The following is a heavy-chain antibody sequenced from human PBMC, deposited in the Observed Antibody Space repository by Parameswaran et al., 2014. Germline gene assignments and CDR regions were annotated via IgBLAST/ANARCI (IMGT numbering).Heavy chain of an antibody. CDR3: ARALSSSKPYNWFDP. CDR2: IYYSGST. J-gene: IGHJ5*02. D-gene: IGHD6-6*01. Sequence: RWIRQPPGKGLEWIGYIYYSGSTNYNPSLKSRVTISVDTSKNQFSLKLSSVTAADTAVYYCARALSSSKPYNWFDPWGQGTLVTVSS. V-gene: IGHV4-59*08.